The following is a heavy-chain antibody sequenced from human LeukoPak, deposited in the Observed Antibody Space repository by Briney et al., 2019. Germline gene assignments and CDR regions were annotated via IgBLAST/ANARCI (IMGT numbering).Heavy chain of an antibody. V-gene: IGHV4-34*01. Sequence: PSETLSLTCVVYGGSFSGYHWSWIRQSPGKGLEWIGEINHRGSTNYNPSLKRRVTMSLDTSKNQFSLKLSSVTAADTAVYYCAKSLYGSGSYYNWFDPWGQGTLVTVSS. D-gene: IGHD3-10*01. CDR3: AKSLYGSGSYYNWFDP. J-gene: IGHJ5*02. CDR1: GGSFSGYH. CDR2: INHRGST.